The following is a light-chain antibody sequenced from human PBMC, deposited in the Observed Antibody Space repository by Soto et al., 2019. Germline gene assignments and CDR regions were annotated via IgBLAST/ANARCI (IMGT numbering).Light chain of an antibody. CDR1: QSVSSNY. Sequence: EIVLTQSPGTLSLSPGERATLSCRASQSVSSNYVAWFQQKPGQAPRLLIYGASSRATSIPDRFSGSGSGTDFTLTISRLEPEDFAVYYCQQYGSSPWTFGQGTKVEIK. J-gene: IGKJ1*01. CDR2: GAS. V-gene: IGKV3-20*01. CDR3: QQYGSSPWT.